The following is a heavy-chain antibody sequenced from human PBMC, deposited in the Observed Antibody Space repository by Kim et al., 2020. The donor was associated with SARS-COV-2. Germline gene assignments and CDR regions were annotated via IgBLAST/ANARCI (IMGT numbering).Heavy chain of an antibody. D-gene: IGHD3-22*01. Sequence: ASVKVSCKVSGYTLTELSMHWVRQAPGKGLEWMGGFDPEDGETIYAQKFQGRVTMTEDTSTDTAYMELSSLRSEDTAVYYCATSVGITMIVGGDYWGQGTLVPVSS. J-gene: IGHJ4*02. V-gene: IGHV1-24*01. CDR1: GYTLTELS. CDR3: ATSVGITMIVGGDY. CDR2: FDPEDGET.